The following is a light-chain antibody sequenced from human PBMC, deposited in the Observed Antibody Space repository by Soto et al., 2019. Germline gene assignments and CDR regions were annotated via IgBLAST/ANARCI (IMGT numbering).Light chain of an antibody. J-gene: IGLJ2*01. CDR3: GAWDSSLSAVV. V-gene: IGLV1-51*02. CDR2: ENS. CDR1: SSDIGNNY. Sequence: QSVLTQPPSVSAAPGQKVTISCSGSSSDIGNNYVFWYQHVPGTAPKLLIYENSKRPSGIPDRFSGSKSGTSATLGITGLQTGDEADYYCGAWDSSLSAVVFGGGTKLTVL.